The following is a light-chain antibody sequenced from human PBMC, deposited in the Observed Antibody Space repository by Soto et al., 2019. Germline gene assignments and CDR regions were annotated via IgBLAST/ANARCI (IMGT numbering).Light chain of an antibody. CDR1: SSDVGGYNY. J-gene: IGLJ2*01. V-gene: IGLV2-14*01. Sequence: QSVLTQPASVSGSPGQSITISCTGTSSDVGGYNYVSWYQQNPGKAPKLMIYDVTDRPSGVSNRFSGPKSGNTASLTISGLQAEDEADYYCSSYTSTRTRVLFGGGTKLTVL. CDR3: SSYTSTRTRVL. CDR2: DVT.